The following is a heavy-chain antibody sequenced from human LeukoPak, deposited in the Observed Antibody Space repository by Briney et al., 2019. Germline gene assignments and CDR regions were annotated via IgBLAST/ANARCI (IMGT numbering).Heavy chain of an antibody. CDR3: ARVHCSGGSCYPAGAFDI. Sequence: SETLSLTCTVSGGSISSYYWSWIRQPPGKGLEWIGYIYYSGSTNYNPSLKSRVTISVDTSKNQFSLKLSSVTAADTAVYYCARVHCSGGSCYPAGAFDIWGQGTMVTVSS. D-gene: IGHD2-15*01. V-gene: IGHV4-59*01. CDR2: IYYSGST. J-gene: IGHJ3*02. CDR1: GGSISSYY.